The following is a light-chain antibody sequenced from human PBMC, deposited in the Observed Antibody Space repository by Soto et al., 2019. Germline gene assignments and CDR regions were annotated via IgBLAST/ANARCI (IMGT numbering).Light chain of an antibody. J-gene: IGKJ4*01. V-gene: IGKV3-20*01. CDR2: HAT. CDR3: QQYGDSLLT. Sequence: ENVLTQSPGTLSLSPGERATLSCRASQSISSSYLAWYQQKPGQTPRLLIYHATNRATGIPDMFSGSGSGTDFTLTISRLEPEDVAVYYCQQYGDSLLTFGGGTKVEIK. CDR1: QSISSSY.